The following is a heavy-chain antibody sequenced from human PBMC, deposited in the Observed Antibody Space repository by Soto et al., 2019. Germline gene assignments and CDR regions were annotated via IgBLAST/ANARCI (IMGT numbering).Heavy chain of an antibody. CDR2: INPNSGGT. CDR3: ARVFAAAGTYYDSSGQKFFQVFDY. V-gene: IGHV1-2*02. Sequence: SVKGSWKAFGYTFSGYYIRWVRHASGEGRERMGRINPNSGGTNYAQKVPGRVTMKRDKSISTAYMELSRMRSDDTAVYYCARVFAAAGTYYDSSGQKFFQVFDYWGQGTMVPVSS. D-gene: IGHD3-22*01. J-gene: IGHJ4*02. CDR1: GYTFSGYY.